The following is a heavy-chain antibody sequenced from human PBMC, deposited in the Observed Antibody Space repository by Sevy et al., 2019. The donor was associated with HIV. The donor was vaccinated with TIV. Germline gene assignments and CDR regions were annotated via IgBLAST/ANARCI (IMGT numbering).Heavy chain of an antibody. CDR3: ARERLVLRTYGMDV. Sequence: ASVKVSCKASGYTFTSYGISWVRQAPGQGLEWTGWISAYNGNTNYAQKLQGRVTMTTDTSTSTAYMELRSLRSDDTAVYYCARERLVLRTYGMDVWRQGTTVTVSS. V-gene: IGHV1-18*01. D-gene: IGHD3-3*01. CDR2: ISAYNGNT. CDR1: GYTFTSYG. J-gene: IGHJ6*02.